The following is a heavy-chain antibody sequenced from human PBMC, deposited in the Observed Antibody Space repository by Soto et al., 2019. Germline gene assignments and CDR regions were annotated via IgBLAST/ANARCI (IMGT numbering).Heavy chain of an antibody. CDR2: INPNSGGT. V-gene: IGHV1-2*02. D-gene: IGHD2-2*02. CDR1: GYTFSDYY. CDR3: ARSLTEGYCTITGCYTRPLYGMDV. Sequence: ASVKVSCKASGYTFSDYYIHWLRQAPGQGLEWMGWINPNSGGTNYAQKFQGRVTVTRDTPTSTAYMELSRLTSDDTAVYYCARSLTEGYCTITGCYTRPLYGMDVWGQGTTVTVPS. J-gene: IGHJ6*02.